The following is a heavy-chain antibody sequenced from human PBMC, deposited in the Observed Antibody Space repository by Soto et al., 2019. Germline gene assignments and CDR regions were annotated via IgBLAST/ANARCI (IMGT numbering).Heavy chain of an antibody. J-gene: IGHJ4*02. CDR1: GGSISSYY. CDR3: AIRWGCTFEY. D-gene: IGHD3-16*01. V-gene: IGHV4-59*01. Sequence: QVQLQESGPGLVKPSETLSVTCTVSGGSISSYYWSWIRQPPGKGLEWIGYIYYSGRTNYNPSLKSRVTISVDTSKNQFSLKLRSVTAADTVVSYCAIRWGCTFEYWGQCLRVTVS. CDR2: IYYSGRT.